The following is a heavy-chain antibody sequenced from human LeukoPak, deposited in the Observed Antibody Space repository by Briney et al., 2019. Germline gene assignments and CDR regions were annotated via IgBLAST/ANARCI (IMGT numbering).Heavy chain of an antibody. CDR2: ISCSSSYI. V-gene: IGHV3-21*04. Sequence: PGGSLRLSCADSGFTYSSYSMNWVRQAPGKGLEWVSSISCSSSYIYYADSVKGRFTISRDNAKNSLYLQMNSLRAEDTAVYYCARDRCSSRSCYLTITQKGYFDLWGRGTVVTVSS. D-gene: IGHD2-2*01. CDR1: GFTYSSYS. CDR3: ARDRCSSRSCYLTITQKGYFDL. J-gene: IGHJ2*01.